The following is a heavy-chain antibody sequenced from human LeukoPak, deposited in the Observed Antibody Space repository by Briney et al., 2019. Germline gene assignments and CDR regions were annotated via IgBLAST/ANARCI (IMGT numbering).Heavy chain of an antibody. CDR3: AGHVAASTGYFDY. Sequence: KPSETLSLTCSVSGGSVITPSYYWGWIRQPRGKGLEWIGSFYYDGSTYYNSSLKSRVTTSVDTSNNQFSLKLSSVTAADTAVYYCAGHVAASTGYFDYWGQGTLVTVSS. CDR2: FYYDGST. D-gene: IGHD2-8*02. J-gene: IGHJ4*02. CDR1: GGSVITPSYY. V-gene: IGHV4-39*01.